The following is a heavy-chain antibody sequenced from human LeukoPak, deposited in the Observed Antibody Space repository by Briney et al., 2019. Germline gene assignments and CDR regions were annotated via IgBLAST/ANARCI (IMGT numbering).Heavy chain of an antibody. CDR2: SSSSSSYI. J-gene: IGHJ4*02. CDR3: ARDGVYYDSSGDY. CDR1: GFTFSSYS. V-gene: IGHV3-21*01. Sequence: GGSLTLSCAASGFTFSSYSMNWVRQAPGKGLGWVSSSSSSSSYIYYADSVKGRFTISRDNAKNSLYLQMNSLRAEDTAVYYCARDGVYYDSSGDYWGQGTLVTVSS. D-gene: IGHD3-22*01.